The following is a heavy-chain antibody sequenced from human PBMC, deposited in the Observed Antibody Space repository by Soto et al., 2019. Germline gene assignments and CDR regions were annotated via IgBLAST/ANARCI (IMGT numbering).Heavy chain of an antibody. CDR1: GYTFSNYG. V-gene: IGHV1-18*01. D-gene: IGHD6-6*01. CDR3: AREGQLGY. Sequence: QVKLVQSGAEVKKPGASVKVSCKASGYTFSNYGFSWVRQAPGQGLEWMGWISGYNCNTNYAEGLQGRVTMTIDTSTSTAYMELRSLRYDDTAVYYCAREGQLGYWGQGTPVTFSS. CDR2: ISGYNCNT. J-gene: IGHJ4*02.